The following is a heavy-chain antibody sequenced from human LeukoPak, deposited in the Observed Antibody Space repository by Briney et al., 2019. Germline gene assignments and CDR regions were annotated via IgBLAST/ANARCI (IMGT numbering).Heavy chain of an antibody. CDR2: IWYDGSNK. V-gene: IGHV3-33*01. Sequence: GGSLRLSCAASGFTFSSYGMHWVRQAPGKGLEWVAVIWYDGSNKYYADSVKGRFTISRDNSKNTLYLQMNSLRAEDTAVYYCAREGVGVYFDYWGQGTLVTVSS. D-gene: IGHD3-10*01. CDR3: AREGVGVYFDY. J-gene: IGHJ4*02. CDR1: GFTFSSYG.